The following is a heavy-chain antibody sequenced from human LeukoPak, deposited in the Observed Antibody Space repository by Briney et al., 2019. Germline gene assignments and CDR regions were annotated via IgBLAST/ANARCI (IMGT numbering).Heavy chain of an antibody. CDR3: AKGRYYDSGNAFDI. D-gene: IGHD3-9*01. CDR2: IRGNGDST. V-gene: IGHV3-23*01. J-gene: IGHJ3*02. CDR1: GFTVSSNY. Sequence: GGSLRLSCAASGFTVSSNYMSWVRQAPGRGLEWVSAIRGNGDSTYNADSVKGRFTISRDNSKNTLYLQMNSLRAEDTAVYYCAKGRYYDSGNAFDIWGQGTMVTVSS.